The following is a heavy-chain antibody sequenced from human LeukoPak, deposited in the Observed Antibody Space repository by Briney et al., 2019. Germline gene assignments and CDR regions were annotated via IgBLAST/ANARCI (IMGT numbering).Heavy chain of an antibody. CDR1: GGSISSSNW. CDR2: IYHSGST. V-gene: IGHV4-4*02. J-gene: IGHJ3*02. CDR3: ARDVSYSGSYYVDLFEAAFDI. Sequence: SETLSLTCAVSGGSISSSNWWSWVRQPPGKGLEWIGEIYHSGSTNYNPSLKSRVTISVDKSKNQFSLKLSSVTAADTAVYYCARDVSYSGSYYVDLFEAAFDIWGQGTMVTVSS. D-gene: IGHD1-26*01.